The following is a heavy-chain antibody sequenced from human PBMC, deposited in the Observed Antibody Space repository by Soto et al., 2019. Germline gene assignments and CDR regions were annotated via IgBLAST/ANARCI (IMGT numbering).Heavy chain of an antibody. J-gene: IGHJ4*02. CDR1: GGSFSGYY. D-gene: IGHD3-3*01. CDR2: INHSGST. V-gene: IGHV4-34*01. CDR3: ARGSNYDLWSGYLIFFDY. Sequence: SETLSLTCAVYGGSFSGYYWSWIRQPPGKGLEWIGEINHSGSTNYNPSLKSRVTISVDTSKNQFSLKLSSVTAADTAVYYCARGSNYDLWSGYLIFFDYWGQGTLVTVS.